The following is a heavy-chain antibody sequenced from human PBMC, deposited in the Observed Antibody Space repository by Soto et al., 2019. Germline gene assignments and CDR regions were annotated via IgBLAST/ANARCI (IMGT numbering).Heavy chain of an antibody. CDR3: AREVHCNEPGNNWFDP. CDR1: GYTFTSYG. Sequence: ASVKVSCKASGYTFTSYGITWVRQAPGQGLEWMGWISDDNGDTNYAEKLQGRVTMTTDTSTSTAYMELRSLRSDDTAVYYCAREVHCNEPGNNWFDPWGQGTLVTVSS. D-gene: IGHD1-1*01. V-gene: IGHV1-18*01. J-gene: IGHJ5*02. CDR2: ISDDNGDT.